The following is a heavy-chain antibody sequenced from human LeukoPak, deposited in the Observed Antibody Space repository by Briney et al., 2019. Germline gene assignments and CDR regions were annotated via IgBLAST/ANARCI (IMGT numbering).Heavy chain of an antibody. CDR1: GYSISSGYH. CDR2: IYQSGST. D-gene: IGHD3-22*01. Sequence: PSETLSLTCTVSGYSISSGYHWGWIRQAPGKGLEWLRSIYQSGSTYDNPSLKSRVTISVDTSKNQFSLKLSSVTAADTAVYYCARSDYYDSSGYSPLFDYWGQGTLVTVSS. CDR3: ARSDYYDSSGYSPLFDY. V-gene: IGHV4-38-2*02. J-gene: IGHJ4*02.